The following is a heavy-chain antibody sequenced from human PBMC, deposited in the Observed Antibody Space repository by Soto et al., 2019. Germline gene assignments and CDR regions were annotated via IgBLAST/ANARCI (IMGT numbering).Heavy chain of an antibody. CDR3: ASRYYYDSSGPSDY. Sequence: SETLSLTCAVSGGSISSGGYSWSWIRQPPGKGLEWIGYIYHSGSTYYNPSLKSRVTISVDRSKNQFFLKLSSVTAADTAVYYCASRYYYDSSGPSDYWGQGTLVTVSS. J-gene: IGHJ4*02. D-gene: IGHD3-22*01. CDR2: IYHSGST. CDR1: GGSISSGGYS. V-gene: IGHV4-30-2*01.